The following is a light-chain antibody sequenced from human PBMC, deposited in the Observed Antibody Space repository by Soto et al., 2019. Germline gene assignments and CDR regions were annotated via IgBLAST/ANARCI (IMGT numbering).Light chain of an antibody. CDR1: SSDVGSYNL. CDR2: EGS. V-gene: IGLV2-23*01. J-gene: IGLJ3*02. Sequence: QSVLTQPASVSGFPGQSITISCTGTSSDVGSYNLVSWYQQYPDKAPKLMIYEGSKRPSGVSNRFSGSKSGNTASLTISGLQAEDEAHYHCCSYAGSSVSLWVFGGGTKLTVL. CDR3: CSYAGSSVSLWV.